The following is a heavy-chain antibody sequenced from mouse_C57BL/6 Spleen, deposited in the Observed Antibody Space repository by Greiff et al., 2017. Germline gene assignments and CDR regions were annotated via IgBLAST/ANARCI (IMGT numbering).Heavy chain of an antibody. J-gene: IGHJ2*01. V-gene: IGHV1-55*01. CDR1: GYTFTSYW. D-gene: IGHD1-2*01. CDR2: IYPGSGST. CDR3: ARDGGFTTAEGFDY. Sequence: VQLQQPGAELVKPGASVKMSCKASGYTFTSYWITWVKQRPGQGLEWIGDIYPGSGSTNYNEKFKSKATLTVDTSSSTAYMQLSSLTSEYSAVYYCARDGGFTTAEGFDYWGQGTTLTVSS.